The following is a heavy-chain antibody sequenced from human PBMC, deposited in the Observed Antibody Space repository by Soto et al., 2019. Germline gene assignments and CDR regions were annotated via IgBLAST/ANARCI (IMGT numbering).Heavy chain of an antibody. CDR2: ISTSGTRT. D-gene: IGHD5-18*01. V-gene: IGHV3-23*01. J-gene: IGHJ6*02. CDR3: AKAQGYTYGFDNYDVLDV. CDR1: GFTFSNYA. Sequence: EVQLLESGGGLVQPGGSLRLSCAASGFTFSNYAMSWVRQAPGKGLEWVSAISTSGTRTYYADSVKGRFTISRDNSKNTPYLQMNSVRVEDTGLYFCAKAQGYTYGFDNYDVLDVWGQGTTVTVSS.